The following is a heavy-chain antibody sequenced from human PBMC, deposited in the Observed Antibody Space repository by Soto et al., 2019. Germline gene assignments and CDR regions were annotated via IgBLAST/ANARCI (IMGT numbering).Heavy chain of an antibody. CDR3: AREGGYYDSSGYYYSVGAFDI. V-gene: IGHV4-30-4*01. CDR2: IYYSGST. Sequence: QVQLQEPGPGLVKPSQTLSLTCTVSGGSISSGDYYWSWIRQPPGKGLEWIGYIYYSGSTYYNPSLKSRVTISVDTSKNQFSLKLSSVTAADTAVYYCAREGGYYDSSGYYYSVGAFDIWGQGTMVTVSS. CDR1: GGSISSGDYY. D-gene: IGHD3-22*01. J-gene: IGHJ3*02.